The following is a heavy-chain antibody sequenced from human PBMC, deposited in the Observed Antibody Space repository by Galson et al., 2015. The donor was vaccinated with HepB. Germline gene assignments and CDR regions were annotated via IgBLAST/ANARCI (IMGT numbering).Heavy chain of an antibody. V-gene: IGHV3-66*01. CDR1: GFTASSNY. J-gene: IGHJ4*02. CDR2: IYSGGST. Sequence: SPRLSCAASGFTASSNYMSWVRQAPGKGLEWVSVIYSGGSTYYADSVKGRFTIPRDNSKNTLYLQMNSLRAEDTAVYYCARSLSGYYDILTGYSHEYYFDYWGQGTLVTVSS. D-gene: IGHD3-9*01. CDR3: ARSLSGYYDILTGYSHEYYFDY.